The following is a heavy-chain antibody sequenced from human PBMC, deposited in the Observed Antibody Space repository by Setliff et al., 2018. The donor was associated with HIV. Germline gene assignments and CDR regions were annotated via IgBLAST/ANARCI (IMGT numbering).Heavy chain of an antibody. V-gene: IGHV3-23*01. CDR3: VQGGLSSGWGSF. CDR1: GFTFSNSA. Sequence: ASVKVSCAVSGFTFSNSAMSWVRQAPGKGLEWVSSVATNGGSTYYAASVQGRFTISSDNSKSVVYLQMNSLRAEDTAVYYCVQGGLSSGWGSFWGQGTLVTVSS. J-gene: IGHJ4*02. D-gene: IGHD6-25*01. CDR2: VATNGGST.